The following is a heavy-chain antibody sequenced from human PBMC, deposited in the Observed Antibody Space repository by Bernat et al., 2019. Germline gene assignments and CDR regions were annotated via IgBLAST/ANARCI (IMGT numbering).Heavy chain of an antibody. J-gene: IGHJ4*02. CDR1: GFTFSSYS. CDR3: ARVGYDFWSGYSRVPYFDY. V-gene: IGHV3-48*01. D-gene: IGHD3-3*01. Sequence: EVQLVESGGGLVQPGGSLRLSCAASGFTFSSYSMNWVRQAPGKGLEWVSYISSSSSTIYYADSVKGRFTISRDNAKNSLYLQMNSLRAEDTAVYYCARVGYDFWSGYSRVPYFDYWGREPWSPSPQ. CDR2: ISSSSSTI.